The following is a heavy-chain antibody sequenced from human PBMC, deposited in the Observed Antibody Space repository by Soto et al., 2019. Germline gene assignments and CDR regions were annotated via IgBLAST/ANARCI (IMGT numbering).Heavy chain of an antibody. CDR1: GFTFSDYY. Sequence: QVQLVESGGGLVKPAGSLRLSCAASGFTFSDYYMSWIRQAPGKGPEWISYISSSGNYADYADSMKGRFSISRDNAKNSLYLQVHSLRAEDTAVYYCARSSGSYWWEFDYWGQGTLVTVSS. CDR3: ARSSGSYWWEFDY. D-gene: IGHD3-10*01. V-gene: IGHV3-11*06. CDR2: ISSSGNYA. J-gene: IGHJ4*02.